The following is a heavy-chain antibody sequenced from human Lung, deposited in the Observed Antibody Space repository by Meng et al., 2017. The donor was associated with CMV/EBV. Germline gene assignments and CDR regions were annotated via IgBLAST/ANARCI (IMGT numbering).Heavy chain of an antibody. CDR1: GYSFTSYW. Sequence: GESLKISCQGSGYSFTSYWIAWVRQMPGKGLEWMGIICPGDSDTTYSPSFQGQVTISADNSISTTYLQWNSLRASDTAMYYCARQLDTRTWDNWFDPWGQGTLVTVSS. V-gene: IGHV5-51*01. D-gene: IGHD2-2*01. J-gene: IGHJ5*02. CDR3: ARQLDTRTWDNWFDP. CDR2: ICPGDSDT.